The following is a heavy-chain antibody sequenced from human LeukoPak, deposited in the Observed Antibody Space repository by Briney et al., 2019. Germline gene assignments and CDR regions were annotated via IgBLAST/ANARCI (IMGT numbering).Heavy chain of an antibody. V-gene: IGHV3-23*01. CDR2: ISGSGGRT. J-gene: IGHJ4*02. CDR1: GITLSDYG. CDR3: AKRGVVIRVILVGFHKEAYYFDS. D-gene: IGHD3-22*01. Sequence: GGSLRLSCAVSGITLSDYGMSWVRQAPGKGLEWVAGISGSGGRTNYADAVKGRFTISRDNAKNTLFLQMNSLRVEDTAVYFCAKRGVVIRVILVGFHKEAYYFDSWGQGALVTVSS.